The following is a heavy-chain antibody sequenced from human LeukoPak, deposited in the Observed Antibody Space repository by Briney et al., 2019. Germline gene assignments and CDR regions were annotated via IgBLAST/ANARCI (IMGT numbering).Heavy chain of an antibody. D-gene: IGHD3-10*01. CDR1: GFSFSSYR. V-gene: IGHV3-23*01. CDR3: AKLFESGTYNNFFHY. Sequence: GVLRLSCAASGFSFSSYRMNWVRQAPGKGLEWVSAITATSSSTHDADSVQGRFTISRDNSKNTLYLQMNSLRPEDTAIYYCAKLFESGTYNNFFHYWGQGTLVTVFS. CDR2: ITATSSST. J-gene: IGHJ4*02.